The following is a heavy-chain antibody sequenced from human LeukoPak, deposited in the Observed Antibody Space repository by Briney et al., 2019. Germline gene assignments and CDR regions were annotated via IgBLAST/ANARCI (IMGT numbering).Heavy chain of an antibody. CDR3: ARLGVAGPFDY. V-gene: IGHV4-59*08. Sequence: SETLSLTCTVSGGSISSYYWSWIRQPPGKGLEWIGYIYYSVSTNYNPSLKSRVTISVDTSKNQFSLKLSSVTAADTAVYYCARLGVAGPFDYWGQGTLVTVSS. CDR2: IYYSVST. J-gene: IGHJ4*02. CDR1: GGSISSYY. D-gene: IGHD6-19*01.